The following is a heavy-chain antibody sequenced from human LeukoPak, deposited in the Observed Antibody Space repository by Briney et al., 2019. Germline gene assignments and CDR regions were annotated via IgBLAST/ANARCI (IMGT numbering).Heavy chain of an antibody. V-gene: IGHV4-31*03. D-gene: IGHD5-24*01. CDR1: GGSISSGGYY. Sequence: SQTLSLTCTVSGGSISSGGYYWSWIRQHPGTGLEWIGYIYYSGSTYYNPSLKSRVTISVDTSKNQFSLKLSSVTAADTAVYYCARAKMTTSAFDIWGQGTMVTVSS. J-gene: IGHJ3*02. CDR3: ARAKMTTSAFDI. CDR2: IYYSGST.